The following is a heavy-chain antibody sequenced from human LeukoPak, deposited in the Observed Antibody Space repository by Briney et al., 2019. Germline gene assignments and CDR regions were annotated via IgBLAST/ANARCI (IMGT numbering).Heavy chain of an antibody. CDR3: AHTGGTDILFTYYTFDI. D-gene: IGHD3-9*01. V-gene: IGHV1-2*02. CDR1: GYTFTGYY. J-gene: IGHJ3*02. CDR2: INPNSGGT. Sequence: ASVKVSCKASGYTFTGYYMHWVRQAPGQGLEWMGWINPNSGGTNYAQKFQGRVTMTRDTSISTAYMELSRLRSDDTAVYYCAHTGGTDILFTYYTFDIWGQGTMVTVSS.